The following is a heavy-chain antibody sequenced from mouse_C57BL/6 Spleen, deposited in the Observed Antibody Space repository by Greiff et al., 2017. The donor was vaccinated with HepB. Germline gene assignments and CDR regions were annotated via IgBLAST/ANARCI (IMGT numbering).Heavy chain of an antibody. CDR1: GFTFSSYA. CDR2: ISDGGSYT. Sequence: EVKVEESGGGLVKPGGSLKLSCAASGFTFSSYAMSWVRQTPEKRLEWVATISDGGSYTYYPDNVKGRFTISRDNAKNNLYLQMSHLKSEDTAMYYCARGGLRVFYYAMDYWGQGTSVTVSS. J-gene: IGHJ4*01. CDR3: ARGGLRVFYYAMDY. V-gene: IGHV5-4*03. D-gene: IGHD1-1*01.